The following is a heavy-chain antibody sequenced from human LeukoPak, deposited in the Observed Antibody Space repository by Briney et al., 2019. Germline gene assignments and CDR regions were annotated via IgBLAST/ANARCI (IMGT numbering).Heavy chain of an antibody. Sequence: PSETLSLTCPVSGGSISSGSYYWSWIRQPAGKGLEWIGRIYTSGSTNYNPSLKSRVTISVDTSKNQFSLKLSSVTAADTAVYYCARDHNVLRFFPRTLAFDTWGQGTMVTVSS. CDR1: GGSISSGSYY. V-gene: IGHV4-61*02. CDR2: IYTSGST. D-gene: IGHD3-3*01. CDR3: ARDHNVLRFFPRTLAFDT. J-gene: IGHJ3*02.